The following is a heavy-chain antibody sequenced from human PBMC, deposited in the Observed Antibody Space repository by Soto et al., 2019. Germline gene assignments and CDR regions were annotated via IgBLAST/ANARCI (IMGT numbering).Heavy chain of an antibody. D-gene: IGHD2-8*02. CDR2: IYPGDSYT. Sequence: WESLKISCKGSGYSFISYWIGWVRQMPGKGLEWMGIIYPGDSYTRYSPSFQGQVTISVDKSITTAYLQWSSLKASDTAMYYCAQSPRLTEDFDIWGQGTMVIVSS. CDR3: AQSPRLTEDFDI. J-gene: IGHJ3*02. V-gene: IGHV5-51*01. CDR1: GYSFISYW.